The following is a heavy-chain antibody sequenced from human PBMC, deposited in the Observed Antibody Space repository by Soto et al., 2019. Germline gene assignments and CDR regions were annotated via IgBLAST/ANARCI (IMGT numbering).Heavy chain of an antibody. Sequence: EVQLMESGGGLVQPGGSLRLSCAASGFTVSSNYMNWVRQAPGKGLEWVSVIFPGGSTYYADSVKGRFTSSRDISKNPLYLQMNGLRAAETAVYFCAGRALSHAFVGYWGQGTLVAVSS. V-gene: IGHV3-66*01. CDR3: AGRALSHAFVGY. D-gene: IGHD1-26*01. CDR1: GFTVSSNY. J-gene: IGHJ4*02. CDR2: IFPGGST.